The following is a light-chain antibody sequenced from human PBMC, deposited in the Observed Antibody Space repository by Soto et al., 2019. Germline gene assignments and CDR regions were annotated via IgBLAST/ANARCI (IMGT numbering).Light chain of an antibody. CDR3: QQVNVYPST. CDR2: DAS. CDR1: QGISSY. V-gene: IGKV1-9*01. J-gene: IGKJ4*01. Sequence: IQLTQSPSSLAAAVVDIFTITCRASQGISSYLGWYQQKPGKAPNLLIYDASTLHSGVPSRFSGGGSGTDFTLTISSLQPEDFATYYCQQVNVYPSTFGGGTKVDIK.